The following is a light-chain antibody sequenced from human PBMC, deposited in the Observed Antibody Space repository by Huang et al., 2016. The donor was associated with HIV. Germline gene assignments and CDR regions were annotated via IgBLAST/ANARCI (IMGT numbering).Light chain of an antibody. V-gene: IGKV1-39*01. CDR3: QQSYSALSS. Sequence: IQMTQSPTSLSASIGDRVSIACRASQNINTYWNWYQQKPGKAPKLLISSASTVHSGGPSSFSGSGSGTDFTLTIRGLQLDDFATYYCQQSYSALSSFGPGTRL. J-gene: IGKJ5*01. CDR2: SAS. CDR1: QNINTY.